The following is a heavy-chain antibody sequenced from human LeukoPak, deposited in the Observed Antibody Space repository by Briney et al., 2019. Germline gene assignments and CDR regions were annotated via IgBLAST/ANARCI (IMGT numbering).Heavy chain of an antibody. D-gene: IGHD2-15*01. J-gene: IGHJ4*02. CDR3: ARVPSGGPFDY. CDR1: GYSFTSYG. CDR2: ISAYNGNT. V-gene: IGHV1-18*01. Sequence: ASVKVSCKASGYSFTSYGISWVRQAPGQGLEWMGWISAYNGNTNYAQRLQGRVTMTTDTSTSTAYMELRSLTSDDTAVYYCARVPSGGPFDYWGQGTLVTVSS.